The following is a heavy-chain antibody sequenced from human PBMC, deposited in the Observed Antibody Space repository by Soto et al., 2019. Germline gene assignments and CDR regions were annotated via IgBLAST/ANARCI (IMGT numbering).Heavy chain of an antibody. D-gene: IGHD2-2*02. CDR3: AKDVWVVPAAIPDY. V-gene: IGHV3-15*01. CDR2: VKSNPDGGST. Sequence: ELQLVESGGGLVKPGGSLTLSCSASGFTFRNAWMSWVRQAPGKGLEWVGRVKSNPDGGSTDYAAPVKGRFTISRDDSKNTLYLQMNSLRAEDTAVYYCAKDVWVVPAAIPDYWGQGTLVTVSS. J-gene: IGHJ4*02. CDR1: GFTFRNAW.